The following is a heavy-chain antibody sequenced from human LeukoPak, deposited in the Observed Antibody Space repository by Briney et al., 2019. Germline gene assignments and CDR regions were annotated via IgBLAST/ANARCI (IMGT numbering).Heavy chain of an antibody. V-gene: IGHV4-59*01. CDR1: GGSINSYY. CDR3: ARARDGHINNWFDP. J-gene: IGHJ5*02. CDR2: IYYSGST. D-gene: IGHD5-24*01. Sequence: SETLSLTCTVSGGSINSYYWSWLRQPPGKGLEWLGYIYYSGSTNYNPSLKSRVTISVDTSKNQFSLKMSSVTAADTAVYYCARARDGHINNWFDPWGQGTLVTVSS.